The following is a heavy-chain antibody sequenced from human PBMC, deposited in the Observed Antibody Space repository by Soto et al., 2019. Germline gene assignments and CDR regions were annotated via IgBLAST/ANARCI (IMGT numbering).Heavy chain of an antibody. CDR2: ITSSSSYI. D-gene: IGHD1-1*01. V-gene: IGHV3-21*01. Sequence: GGSLRLSGAASGFTFSGNSRNWVRQAPGKGLEWVSSITSSSSYIYYADSVRGRFTISRDNAKNSLYLQMNSLRAEDTAVYYCARPRTTGHDPFDIWGQGTMVTVSS. CDR3: ARPRTTGHDPFDI. CDR1: GFTFSGNS. J-gene: IGHJ3*02.